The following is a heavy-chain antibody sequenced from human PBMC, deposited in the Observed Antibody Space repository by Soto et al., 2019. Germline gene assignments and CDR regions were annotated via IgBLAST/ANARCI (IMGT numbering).Heavy chain of an antibody. Sequence: PGGSLRLSCAASGFTFSRCWLTWVRQAPGKGLAWVANIKEDGSEKYYVDSVKGRFTTSRDNAKNSLYLQMNSLTAADTAMYYCASLQVPGNFDYWGQGTLVTVSS. V-gene: IGHV3-7*01. CDR1: GFTFSRCW. J-gene: IGHJ4*02. CDR3: ASLQVPGNFDY. CDR2: IKEDGSEK. D-gene: IGHD6-13*01.